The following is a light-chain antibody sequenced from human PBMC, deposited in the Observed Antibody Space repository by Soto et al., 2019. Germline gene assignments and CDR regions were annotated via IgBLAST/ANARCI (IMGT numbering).Light chain of an antibody. Sequence: ETVMTQSPATLSESQGERATLSCRASKSVSNNLAWYQQNPGQAPRLLIYGASARATGIPARFSGSVFGTEFTLTISSLQSEDSAVYYCQHYNEWPLTFGGGTKVEIK. CDR3: QHYNEWPLT. CDR1: KSVSNN. J-gene: IGKJ4*01. V-gene: IGKV3-15*01. CDR2: GAS.